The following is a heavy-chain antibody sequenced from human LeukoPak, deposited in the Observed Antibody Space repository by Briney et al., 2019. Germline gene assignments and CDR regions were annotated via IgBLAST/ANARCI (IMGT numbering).Heavy chain of an antibody. J-gene: IGHJ3*02. Sequence: SETLSLTCTVSGGSISSYYWSWIRQPPGKGLEWIGYIYYSGSTNYNPSLKSRVTISVDTSKNQFSLKLSSVTAADTAVYYCAREGRVVLLLDIWGQGTMVTVSS. V-gene: IGHV4-59*01. CDR2: IYYSGST. CDR1: GGSISSYY. CDR3: AREGRVVLLLDI. D-gene: IGHD2-15*01.